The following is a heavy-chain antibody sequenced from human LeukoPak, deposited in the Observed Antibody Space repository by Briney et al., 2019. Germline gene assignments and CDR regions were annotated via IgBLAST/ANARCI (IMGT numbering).Heavy chain of an antibody. CDR1: GYTFTGYY. CDR3: ATDYHFPL. CDR2: INPNSGDT. D-gene: IGHD2-2*01. J-gene: IGHJ4*02. Sequence: ASVKVSCKASGYTFTGYYIHWVRQAPGQGLEWMGRINPNSGDTNYAQKFQGRVTMTRDTSISTAYIQLSRLRSDDTAAYFCATDYHFPLWGQGTLVSVSS. V-gene: IGHV1-2*02.